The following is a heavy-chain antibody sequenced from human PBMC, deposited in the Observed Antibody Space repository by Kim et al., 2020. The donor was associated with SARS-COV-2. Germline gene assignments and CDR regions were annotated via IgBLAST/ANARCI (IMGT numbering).Heavy chain of an antibody. Sequence: GGSLRLSCAASGFTFSDYYMSWIRQAPGKGLEWVSYISSSGSTIYYADSVKGRFTISRDNAKNSLYLQMNSLRAEDTAVYYCAAPGVEGMGREVDNWGQGTLVTVSS. CDR3: AAPGVEGMGREVDN. CDR1: GFTFSDYY. V-gene: IGHV3-11*01. J-gene: IGHJ4*02. D-gene: IGHD3-10*01. CDR2: ISSSGSTI.